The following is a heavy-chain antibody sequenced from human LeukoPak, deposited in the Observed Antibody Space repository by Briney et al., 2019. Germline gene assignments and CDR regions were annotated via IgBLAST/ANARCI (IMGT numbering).Heavy chain of an antibody. Sequence: PSETLSLTCAVYGGSFSGYYWSWIRQPPGKGLEWIGEINHSGSTNYNPSLKSRVTISVDTSKNQFSLKLSSVTAADTAVYYCARVPRYYGSGSYHPRAFDIWGQGTMVTVSS. CDR2: INHSGST. CDR1: GGSFSGYY. V-gene: IGHV4-34*01. D-gene: IGHD3-10*01. J-gene: IGHJ3*02. CDR3: ARVPRYYGSGSYHPRAFDI.